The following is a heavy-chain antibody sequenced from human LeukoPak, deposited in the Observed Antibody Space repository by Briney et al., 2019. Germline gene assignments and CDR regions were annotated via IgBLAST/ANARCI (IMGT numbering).Heavy chain of an antibody. V-gene: IGHV3-53*01. CDR1: GFTVSSNY. CDR3: ANYGGNHYYYYGMDV. D-gene: IGHD4-23*01. CDR2: IYSGGST. J-gene: IGHJ6*02. Sequence: GGPLRLSCAASGFTVSSNYMSWVRQAPGKGLEWVSVIYSGGSTYYADSVKGRFTISRDNSKNTLYLQMNSLRAEDTAVYYCANYGGNHYYYYGMDVWGQGTTVTVSS.